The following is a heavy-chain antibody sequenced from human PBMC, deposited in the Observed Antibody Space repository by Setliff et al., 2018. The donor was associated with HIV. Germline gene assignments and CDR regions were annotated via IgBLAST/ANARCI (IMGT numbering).Heavy chain of an antibody. CDR2: VYYSGTT. J-gene: IGHJ4*02. CDR3: ARSSRGYYNPLFDY. Sequence: PSETLSLTCTVSGGSISSSSYYWAWVRQPPGKGLEWIGRVYYSGTTYISPSLKSRLTISIDRSTNQFSLRLNSMTAADMAMYYCARSSRGYYNPLFDYWGQGTLVTVSS. D-gene: IGHD3-22*01. V-gene: IGHV4-39*01. CDR1: GGSISSSSYY.